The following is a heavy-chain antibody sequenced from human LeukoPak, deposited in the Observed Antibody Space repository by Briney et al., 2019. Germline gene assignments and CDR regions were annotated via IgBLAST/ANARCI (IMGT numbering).Heavy chain of an antibody. CDR1: GGSFSGYY. V-gene: IGHV4-34*01. CDR3: ARGLVYYDFWSGYYSFWFDP. J-gene: IGHJ5*02. D-gene: IGHD3-3*01. Sequence: PSETLSLTCAVYGGSFSGYYWSWIRQPPGKRLEWIGEINHSGSTNYNPSLKSRVTISVDTSKNQFSLKLSSVTAADTAVYYCARGLVYYDFWSGYYSFWFDPWGQGTLVTVSS. CDR2: INHSGST.